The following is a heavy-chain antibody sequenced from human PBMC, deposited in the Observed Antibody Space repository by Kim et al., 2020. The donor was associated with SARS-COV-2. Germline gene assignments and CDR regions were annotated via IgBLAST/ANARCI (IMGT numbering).Heavy chain of an antibody. CDR2: IDPSDSYT. D-gene: IGHD2-2*01. Sequence: GESLKISCKGSGYSFTSYWISWVRQMPGKGLEWMGRIDPSDSYTNYSPSFQGHVTISADKSISTAYLQWSSLKASDTAMYYCARRSIVVVPAAHDAFDIWGQGTMVTVSS. V-gene: IGHV5-10-1*01. CDR1: GYSFTSYW. CDR3: ARRSIVVVPAAHDAFDI. J-gene: IGHJ3*02.